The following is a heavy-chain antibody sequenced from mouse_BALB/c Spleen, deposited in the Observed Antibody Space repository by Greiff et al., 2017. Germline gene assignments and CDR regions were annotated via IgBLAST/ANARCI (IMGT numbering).Heavy chain of an antibody. CDR2: ISYSGST. CDR1: GYSITSDYA. V-gene: IGHV3-2*02. D-gene: IGHD2-1*01. CDR3: AISVYVNYFFAS. Sequence: VQLKESGPGLVKPSQSLSLTCTVTGYSITSDYAWNWIRQFPGNKLEWMGYISYSGSTSYNPSLKSRISITRDTSKNQFFLQLNSVTTEDTASYYSAISVYVNYFFASWGQGTLVTVSA. J-gene: IGHJ3*01.